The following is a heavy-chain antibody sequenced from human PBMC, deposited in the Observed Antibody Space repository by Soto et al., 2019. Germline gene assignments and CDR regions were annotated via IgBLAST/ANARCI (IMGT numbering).Heavy chain of an antibody. CDR3: ARDDRNGGPFYYYGMDV. D-gene: IGHD1-1*01. J-gene: IGHJ6*01. Sequence: QVQLVESGGGVVQPGRSLRLSCAASGFTFSSYAMHWVRQAPGKGLEWVAVISYDGSNKYYADSVKGRFTISRDNSKNTLYLQMNSLRAEDTAVYYCARDDRNGGPFYYYGMDVW. CDR1: GFTFSSYA. CDR2: ISYDGSNK. V-gene: IGHV3-30-3*01.